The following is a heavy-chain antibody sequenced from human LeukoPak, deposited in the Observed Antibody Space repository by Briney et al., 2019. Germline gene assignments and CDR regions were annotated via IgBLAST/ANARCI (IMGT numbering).Heavy chain of an antibody. CDR2: ISSNGGST. CDR1: GFTFSSYA. Sequence: GGSLRLSCSASGFTFSSYAMHWVRQAPGKGLEYVSAISSNGGSTYYADSVKGRFTISRDNSKNTLYLQMSSLRAEDTAVYYCVKGYCGSISCYGDYWGQGTLVTVSS. CDR3: VKGYCGSISCYGDY. D-gene: IGHD2-2*01. J-gene: IGHJ4*02. V-gene: IGHV3-64D*09.